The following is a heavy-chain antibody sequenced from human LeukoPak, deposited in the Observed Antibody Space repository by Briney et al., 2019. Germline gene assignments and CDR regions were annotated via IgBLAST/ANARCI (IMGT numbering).Heavy chain of an antibody. V-gene: IGHV3-23*01. CDR1: GFTFSSYA. D-gene: IGHD6-19*01. CDR2: ISGSGGST. Sequence: PGGSLRLSCAASGFTFSSYAMSWVRQAPGKGLEWVSAISGSGGSTYYADSVKGRFTISRDNSKNTLYLQMNSLRAEDTAVYYCAKFEQWPDYYYYMDVWGKGTTVTVSS. J-gene: IGHJ6*03. CDR3: AKFEQWPDYYYYMDV.